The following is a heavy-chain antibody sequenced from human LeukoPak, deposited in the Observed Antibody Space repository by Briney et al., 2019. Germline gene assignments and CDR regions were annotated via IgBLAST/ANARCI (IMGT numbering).Heavy chain of an antibody. CDR2: TYSGGST. Sequence: GGSLRLSCAASGFTVSSNYMSWVRQAPGKGLEWVSVTYSGGSTYYADSVKGRFTISRDNSKNTLYLQMNSLRAEDTAVYYCARESMVATGAVDYWGQGTLVTVSS. D-gene: IGHD5-12*01. V-gene: IGHV3-53*01. CDR1: GFTVSSNY. J-gene: IGHJ4*02. CDR3: ARESMVATGAVDY.